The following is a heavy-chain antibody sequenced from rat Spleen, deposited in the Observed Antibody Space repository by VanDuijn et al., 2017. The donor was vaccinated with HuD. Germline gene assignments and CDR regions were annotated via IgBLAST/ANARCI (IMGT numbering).Heavy chain of an antibody. D-gene: IGHD2-2*01. CDR2: ISYDGNTT. CDR1: GFTFSDHF. V-gene: IGHV5-29*01. Sequence: EVQLVESDGGLVQPGRSLKLSCAASGFTFSDHFMAWVRQAPAQGLEWVATISYDGNTTSYRDSFKGRFNISRDNAKRTLFLQMDSLRSDDTATYYCTGAGYLRDWYFDFWGPGTMVTVSS. J-gene: IGHJ1*01. CDR3: TGAGYLRDWYFDF.